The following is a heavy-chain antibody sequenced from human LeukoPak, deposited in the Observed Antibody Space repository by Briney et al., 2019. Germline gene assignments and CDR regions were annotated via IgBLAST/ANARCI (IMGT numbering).Heavy chain of an antibody. J-gene: IGHJ4*02. V-gene: IGHV4-61*02. Sequence: SETLSLTCTVSGGSISSGTISSYYWSWVRQPAGKGLEWIGRIYTSGTTNYNPSLKSRVTMSVDTPKNQFSLALNSVTAADTAVYYCARGAPSDYWGQGTLVTVSS. CDR2: IYTSGTT. CDR1: GGSISSGTISSYY. CDR3: ARGAPSDY.